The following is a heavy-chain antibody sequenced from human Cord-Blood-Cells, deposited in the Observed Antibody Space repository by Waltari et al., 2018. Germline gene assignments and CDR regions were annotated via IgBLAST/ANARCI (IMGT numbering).Heavy chain of an antibody. J-gene: IGHJ6*02. CDR2: TCDSGTT. CDR3: ARERQYSKGGMDV. CDR1: GGSISSGDYY. Sequence: QVQLQESGPGLVKPSQTLSPTCTVSGGSISSGDYYWSWIRPPPGKGMEWVGYTCDSGTTYNHPALKSRVTISVDTSKNQCSLKLGLVTAADTAVYYCARERQYSKGGMDVWGQGTTVTVSS. D-gene: IGHD4-4*01. V-gene: IGHV4-30-4*01.